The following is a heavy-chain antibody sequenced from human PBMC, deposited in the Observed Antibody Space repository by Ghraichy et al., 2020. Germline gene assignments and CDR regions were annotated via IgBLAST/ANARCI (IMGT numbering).Heavy chain of an antibody. CDR1: GGSISSYY. CDR2: IYYSGST. D-gene: IGHD3-10*01. Sequence: SETLSLTCTVSGGSISSYYWSWIRQPPGKGLEWIGYIYYSGSTNYNPSLKSRVTISVDTSKNQFSLKLSSVTAADTAVYYCASRPGGRYYYGMDVWGQGTTVTVSS. J-gene: IGHJ6*02. V-gene: IGHV4-59*08. CDR3: ASRPGGRYYYGMDV.